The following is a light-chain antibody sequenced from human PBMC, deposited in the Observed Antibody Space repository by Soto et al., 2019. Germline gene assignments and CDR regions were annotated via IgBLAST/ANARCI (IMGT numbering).Light chain of an antibody. J-gene: IGKJ5*01. Sequence: EIVLTQSPGTLSLAPEERATLSCRASQSVSSSYLAWYQQKPGQAPSLLIYGVSSRATGIPDRISGSGSGTDFTLTISRLEPEDFAVYYCQHCVNSPPITFGQGTQLEIK. CDR1: QSVSSSY. V-gene: IGKV3-20*01. CDR3: QHCVNSPPIT. CDR2: GVS.